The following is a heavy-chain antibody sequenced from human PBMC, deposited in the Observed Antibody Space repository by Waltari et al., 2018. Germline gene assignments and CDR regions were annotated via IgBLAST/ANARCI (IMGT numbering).Heavy chain of an antibody. CDR3: ARLLWFGELSQFDY. CDR1: GGSISSSSYY. J-gene: IGHJ4*02. Sequence: QLQLQGSGPGLVKPSETLSLTCTVSGGSISSSSYYWGWIRQPPGKGLEWIGSIYYSGSTYYNPTLKSRVTISVDTSKNQFSLKLSSVTAADTAVYYCARLLWFGELSQFDYWGQGTLVTVSS. CDR2: IYYSGST. V-gene: IGHV4-39*01. D-gene: IGHD3-10*01.